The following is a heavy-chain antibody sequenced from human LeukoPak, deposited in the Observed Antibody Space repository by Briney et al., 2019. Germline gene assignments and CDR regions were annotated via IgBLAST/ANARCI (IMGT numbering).Heavy chain of an antibody. D-gene: IGHD3-3*01. CDR3: ASGREGFLEWPPEY. V-gene: IGHV4-39*01. Sequence: PSETLSLTCTVSGGSISSSSYYWGWIRQPPGKGLERIGSIYYSGSTYYNPSLKSRVTISVDTSKNQFSLKLSSVTAADTAVYYCASGREGFLEWPPEYWGQGTLVTVSS. CDR1: GGSISSSSYY. CDR2: IYYSGST. J-gene: IGHJ4*02.